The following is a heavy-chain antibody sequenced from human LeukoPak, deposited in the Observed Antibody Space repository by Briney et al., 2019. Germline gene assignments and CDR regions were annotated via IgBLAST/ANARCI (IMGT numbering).Heavy chain of an antibody. CDR2: IIPIFGTA. CDR1: GGTFSSYA. D-gene: IGHD3-22*01. J-gene: IGHJ3*02. V-gene: IGHV1-69*06. Sequence: GASVKVSCKASGGTFSSYAISWVRQAPGQGLEWMGGIIPIFGTANYAQKFQGRVTITADKSTSTAYMELSSLRSEDTAVYYCARDGELGYYDSSGYHDAFDIWGQGTMVTVSS. CDR3: ARDGELGYYDSSGYHDAFDI.